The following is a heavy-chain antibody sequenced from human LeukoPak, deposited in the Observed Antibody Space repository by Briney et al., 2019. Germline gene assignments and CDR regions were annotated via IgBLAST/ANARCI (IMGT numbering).Heavy chain of an antibody. Sequence: GGSLRLSCAASGFTFSSYATHWVRQAPGKGLEWVAVISYDGSNKYYADSVKGRFTISRDNSKNTLYLQMNSLRAEDTAVYYCARGMTPGIAAANPFDYWGQGTLVTVSS. V-gene: IGHV3-30-3*01. CDR1: GFTFSSYA. J-gene: IGHJ4*02. CDR2: ISYDGSNK. D-gene: IGHD6-13*01. CDR3: ARGMTPGIAAANPFDY.